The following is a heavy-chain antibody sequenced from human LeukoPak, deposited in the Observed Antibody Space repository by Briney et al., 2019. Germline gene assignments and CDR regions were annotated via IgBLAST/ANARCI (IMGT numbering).Heavy chain of an antibody. CDR2: IWYDGNNK. CDR3: ARSTSSEYDIYHFDY. Sequence: HPGGSLRLSCAASGFTFSNYGMHWVRQAPGKGLEWVAVIWYDGNNKYYADSVKGRFTISRDNSKNTLYLQMNSLRAEDTAVYYCARSTSSEYDIYHFDYWGQGPWSPSPQ. CDR1: GFTFSNYG. V-gene: IGHV3-33*01. J-gene: IGHJ4*02. D-gene: IGHD3-9*01.